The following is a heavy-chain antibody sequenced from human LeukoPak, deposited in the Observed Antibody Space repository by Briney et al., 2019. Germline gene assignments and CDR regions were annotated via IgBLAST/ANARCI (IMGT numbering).Heavy chain of an antibody. CDR1: GYTFTGYY. V-gene: IGHV1-2*06. Sequence: ASVKVSCKASGYTFTGYYMHWVRQAPGQGLEWMGRINPNSGGTNYAQKFQGRVTMTRDTSISTLYMELSSLRSEDTAVYYCVGGSGWTDAFDIWGQGTMVTVSS. D-gene: IGHD6-19*01. CDR3: VGGSGWTDAFDI. CDR2: INPNSGGT. J-gene: IGHJ3*02.